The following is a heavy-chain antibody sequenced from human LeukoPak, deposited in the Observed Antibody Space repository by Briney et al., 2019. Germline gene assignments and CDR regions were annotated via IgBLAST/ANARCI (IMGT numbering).Heavy chain of an antibody. V-gene: IGHV4-59*08. CDR2: IYYSGIT. CDR1: GVSITTYY. CDR3: ARLDGRYFDWSPAYYYGLDV. D-gene: IGHD3-9*01. Sequence: SETLSLTCTVSGVSITTYYWTWIRQSPGKGLEWIGYIYYSGITKYNPSLKSRVTISVDTSKNQFSLKLTSVTAADTAVYYCARLDGRYFDWSPAYYYGLDVWSHGTSVTVSS. J-gene: IGHJ6*02.